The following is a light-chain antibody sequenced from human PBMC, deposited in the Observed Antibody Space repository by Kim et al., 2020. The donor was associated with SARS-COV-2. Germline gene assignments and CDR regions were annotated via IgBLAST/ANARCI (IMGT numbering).Light chain of an antibody. Sequence: ATINCKSSLNILYSSNNKNYLAWYQQKPGQPPKLLISWASTRESGVPDRFSGSGSGTDFTLTISSLQAEDVAVYYCQQYYDYRLTFGGGTKLEI. CDR2: WAS. V-gene: IGKV4-1*01. CDR1: LNILYSSNNKNY. CDR3: QQYYDYRLT. J-gene: IGKJ4*01.